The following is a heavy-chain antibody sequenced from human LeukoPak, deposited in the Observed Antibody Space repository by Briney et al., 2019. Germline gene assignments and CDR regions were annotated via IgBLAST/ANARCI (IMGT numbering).Heavy chain of an antibody. J-gene: IGHJ1*01. CDR2: IYTSGST. CDR1: GGSISSYY. CDR3: ARVQARGVIKYFQH. Sequence: PSETLSLTCTVSGGSISSYYWSWIRQPAGKGLEWIGRIYTSGSTNYNPSLKSRVTMSVDTSKNQFSLKLSFVTAADTAVYYCARVQARGVIKYFQHWGQGTLVTVSS. D-gene: IGHD3-16*02. V-gene: IGHV4-4*07.